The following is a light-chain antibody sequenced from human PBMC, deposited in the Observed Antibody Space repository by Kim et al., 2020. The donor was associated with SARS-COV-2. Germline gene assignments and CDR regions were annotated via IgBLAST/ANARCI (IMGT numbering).Light chain of an antibody. CDR3: AAWDGSLNGWV. J-gene: IGLJ3*02. Sequence: ELTQPPSASGTPGQRVTISCSGSSSNIGGNTVNWYQQLPGTAPKALVYSNNQRPSGVPDRFSGSKSGTSASLAISGLQSEDEADYYCAAWDGSLNGWVFGGGTKLTVL. CDR2: SNN. CDR1: SSNIGGNT. V-gene: IGLV1-44*01.